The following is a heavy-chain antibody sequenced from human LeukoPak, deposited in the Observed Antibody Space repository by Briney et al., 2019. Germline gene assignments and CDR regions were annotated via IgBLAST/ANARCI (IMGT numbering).Heavy chain of an antibody. V-gene: IGHV3-7*01. CDR3: ASAPDSVLAYYYYGMDV. D-gene: IGHD2-15*01. J-gene: IGHJ6*02. CDR1: GASISSFN. CDR2: IKQDGSEK. Sequence: PSETLSLTCTVSGASISSFNWSWIRQAPGKGLEWVANIKQDGSEKYYVDSVKGRFTISRDNAKNSLYLQMNSLRAEDTAVYYCASAPDSVLAYYYYGMDVWGRGTTVTVSS.